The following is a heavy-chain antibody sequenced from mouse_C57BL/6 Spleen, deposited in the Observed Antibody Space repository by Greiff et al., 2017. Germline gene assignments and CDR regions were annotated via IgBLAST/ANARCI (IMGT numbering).Heavy chain of an antibody. CDR3: ARDGVVEGYFDY. V-gene: IGHV3-5*01. CDR1: GISITTGNYR. Sequence: EVKLVESGPGLVKPSQTVFLTCTVTGISITTGNYRWSWIRQVPGNKLEWIGYIYYSGTITSNPSLTSRTTITIDTPKNPFFLEMNSLTAEDTATYYCARDGVVEGYFDYWGQGTTLTVSS. J-gene: IGHJ2*01. D-gene: IGHD1-1*01. CDR2: IYYSGTI.